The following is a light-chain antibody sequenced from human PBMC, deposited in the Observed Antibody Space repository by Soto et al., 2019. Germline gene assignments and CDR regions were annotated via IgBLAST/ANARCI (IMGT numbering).Light chain of an antibody. CDR3: QNYNGAPRT. CDR2: GAS. J-gene: IGKJ1*01. Sequence: DIQMTQSPSSLSASVGDRVTITCRASQGISNYLAWYQQKPGKVPELLIYGASTLQSGVPSRFSGSGSGQDFALTIRGLQPEDVATYYCQNYNGAPRTFAQGTKVEIK. V-gene: IGKV1-27*01. CDR1: QGISNY.